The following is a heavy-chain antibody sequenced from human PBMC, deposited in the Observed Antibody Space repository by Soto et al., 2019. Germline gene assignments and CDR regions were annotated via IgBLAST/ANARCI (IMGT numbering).Heavy chain of an antibody. V-gene: IGHV4-31*03. CDR3: VRGGIAGNWFDP. CDR2: IFHSGST. Sequence: QVQLQESGPGLVKPSQTLSLTCSVSGGSITSGGFYWSWIRQHPEKGLEWIAYIFHSGSTDFNPSLKCRIIISADTSKNPFSLKLTSVTAADTAVSYCVRGGIAGNWFDPWGQGTLVTVSS. J-gene: IGHJ5*02. D-gene: IGHD6-13*01. CDR1: GGSITSGGFY.